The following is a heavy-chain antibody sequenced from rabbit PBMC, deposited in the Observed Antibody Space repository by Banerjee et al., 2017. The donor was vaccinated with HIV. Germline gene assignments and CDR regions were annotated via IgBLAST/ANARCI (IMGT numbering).Heavy chain of an antibody. CDR3: ARGAPGYGYISRLDL. Sequence: QEQLEESGGDLVKPEGSLTLTCTASGFSFSSTYDMCWVRQAPGKGLEWSACIWTGSSTNICYASWAKGRFTISKTSSTTVTLQMTSLTAADTATYFCARGAPGYGYISRLDLWGQGTLVTVS. CDR1: GFSFSSTYD. J-gene: IGHJ3*01. V-gene: IGHV1S45*01. D-gene: IGHD6-1*01. CDR2: IWTGSSTNI.